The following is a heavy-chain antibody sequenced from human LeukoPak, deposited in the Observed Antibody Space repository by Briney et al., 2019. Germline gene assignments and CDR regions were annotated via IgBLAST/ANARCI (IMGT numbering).Heavy chain of an antibody. D-gene: IGHD3-10*01. CDR2: IYFSGST. Sequence: PSETLSLTCTVSGGSLRSSSYYWVWRRQPPGKGLEWIVSIYFSGSTYYNPALKSRVIISVDASKNQFFFRLNSGPAADTAVYYCARHTSMVRGVMKYYFDYWGQGTLATDSS. J-gene: IGHJ4*02. CDR3: ARHTSMVRGVMKYYFDY. V-gene: IGHV4-39*01. CDR1: GGSLRSSSYY.